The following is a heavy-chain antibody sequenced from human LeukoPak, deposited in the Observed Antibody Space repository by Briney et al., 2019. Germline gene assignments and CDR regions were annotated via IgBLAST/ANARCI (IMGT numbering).Heavy chain of an antibody. CDR2: IIPIFGTA. D-gene: IGHD1-7*01. CDR1: GGTFSSYA. Sequence: ASVKVSCKASGGTFSSYAISWVRQAPGQGLEWMGGIIPIFGTANYAQKFQGRVTITTDESTSTAYMELSSLRSEDTAVYYCASPLYNWYYALGTYYYYMDVWRKGTTVTVSS. J-gene: IGHJ6*03. V-gene: IGHV1-69*05. CDR3: ASPLYNWYYALGTYYYYMDV.